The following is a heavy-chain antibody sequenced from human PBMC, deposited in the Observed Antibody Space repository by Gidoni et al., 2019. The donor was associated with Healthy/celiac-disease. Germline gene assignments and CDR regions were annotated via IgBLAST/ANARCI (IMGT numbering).Heavy chain of an antibody. CDR1: GYTFTSYA. CDR3: ARDRPLYYDFWSGYFFDP. D-gene: IGHD3-3*01. Sequence: QVQLVQSGAEVKKPGASVKVSCKASGYTFTSYAMHWVRQAPGQRLEWMGWINAGNGNTKYSQKFQGRVTITRDTSASTAYMELSSLRSEDTAVYYCARDRPLYYDFWSGYFFDPWGQGTLVTVSS. V-gene: IGHV1-3*01. CDR2: INAGNGNT. J-gene: IGHJ5*02.